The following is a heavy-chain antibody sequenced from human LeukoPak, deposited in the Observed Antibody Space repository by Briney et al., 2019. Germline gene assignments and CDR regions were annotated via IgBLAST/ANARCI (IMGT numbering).Heavy chain of an antibody. D-gene: IGHD5-12*01. CDR1: GYTFTGYY. V-gene: IGHV1-2*02. J-gene: IGHJ4*02. Sequence: ASVKVSCKASGYTFTGYYMHWVRQAPRHGLEWMGWMNPNSGGTNYAQKFQGRVTMTRDTSISTAYLELSRLRSDDTAVYYCAVQRHPGLRPPTFDYWGQGTLVTVSS. CDR2: MNPNSGGT. CDR3: AVQRHPGLRPPTFDY.